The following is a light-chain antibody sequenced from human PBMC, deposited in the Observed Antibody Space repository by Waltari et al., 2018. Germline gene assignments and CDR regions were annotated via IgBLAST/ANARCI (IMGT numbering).Light chain of an antibody. Sequence: QSVLTQPPSASGTPGQEVTIPCSGTSSSGGSNFVFWYQQLPGAAPKLLIFRSDRRPSGVPDRISGSKSGTSASLVITGLRSEDEADYYCAAWDDSLSAYVFGTGTKVTVL. CDR2: RSD. CDR1: SSSGGSNF. CDR3: AAWDDSLSAYV. J-gene: IGLJ1*01. V-gene: IGLV1-47*01.